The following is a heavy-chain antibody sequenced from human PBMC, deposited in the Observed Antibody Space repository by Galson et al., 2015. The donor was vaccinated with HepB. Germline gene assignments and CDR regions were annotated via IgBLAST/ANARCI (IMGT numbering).Heavy chain of an antibody. V-gene: IGHV3-9*01. Sequence: SLRLSCAASGFTFVDYAMHWVRQAPGKGLEWVAGISWNSGSTGYGDSVKGRFTISRDNAKSFLYLQMNSLRPEDTAFYYCAKDIYYDLFSGAFDIWGQGTVVTVSS. CDR1: GFTFVDYA. J-gene: IGHJ3*02. D-gene: IGHD3-3*01. CDR3: AKDIYYDLFSGAFDI. CDR2: ISWNSGST.